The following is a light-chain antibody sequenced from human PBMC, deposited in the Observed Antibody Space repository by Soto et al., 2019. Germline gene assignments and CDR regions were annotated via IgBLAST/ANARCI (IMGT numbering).Light chain of an antibody. CDR2: MES. CDR3: QQYSSYST. CDR1: QSISTW. V-gene: IGKV1-5*03. J-gene: IGKJ1*01. Sequence: DIQMTQSPSTLSASVGDRVTITCRASQSISTWVAWYQQKPGRAPKLLIYMESDSEGGLPSRCSGSGAGTEFTLASRGLQPDYFATYYCQQYSSYSTFRQGTKEEIK.